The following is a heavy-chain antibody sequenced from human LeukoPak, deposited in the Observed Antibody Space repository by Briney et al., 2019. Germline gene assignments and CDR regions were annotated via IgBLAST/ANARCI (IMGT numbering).Heavy chain of an antibody. J-gene: IGHJ3*02. CDR2: IKQDGNEK. D-gene: IGHD1-1*01. CDR1: GFTFSSYW. CDR3: AKPIPGSGATDGFDI. Sequence: GGSLRLSCAASGFTFSSYWMNWVRQAPGKGLEWVANIKQDGNEKYYVGSVKGRFTISRDNAKNSLYLQMNSLRVEDTAVYYCAKPIPGSGATDGFDIWGQGTMVTVSS. V-gene: IGHV3-7*01.